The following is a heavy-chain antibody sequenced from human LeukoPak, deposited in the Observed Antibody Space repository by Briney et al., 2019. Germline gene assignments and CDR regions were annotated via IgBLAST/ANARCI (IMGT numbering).Heavy chain of an antibody. CDR3: ARAECSSTSCCFDY. V-gene: IGHV3-48*01. J-gene: IGHJ4*02. CDR1: GFIFSEYS. CDR2: INTNGRTI. D-gene: IGHD2-2*01. Sequence: GGSLRLSCAASGFIFSEYSLIWVRQAPGAGLEWVSYINTNGRTIYYADSVKGRFTMSRDNDKNSMYLQMNSLRAEDTAVYYCARAECSSTSCCFDYWGQGTLVTVSS.